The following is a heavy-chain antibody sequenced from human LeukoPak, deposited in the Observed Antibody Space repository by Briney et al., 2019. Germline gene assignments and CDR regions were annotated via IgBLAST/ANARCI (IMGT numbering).Heavy chain of an antibody. J-gene: IGHJ5*02. CDR1: GFTFNSYS. Sequence: PGGSLRLSCAASGFTFNSYSMNWVRQAPGKGLEWVSGISGGGGSTYYADSVKGRFTISRDNSKNTLHLQMDSLRAEDTALYYCAKGSGINHYHWIDPWGQGTLVTVSS. CDR2: ISGGGGST. V-gene: IGHV3-23*01. CDR3: AKGSGINHYHWIDP. D-gene: IGHD1-14*01.